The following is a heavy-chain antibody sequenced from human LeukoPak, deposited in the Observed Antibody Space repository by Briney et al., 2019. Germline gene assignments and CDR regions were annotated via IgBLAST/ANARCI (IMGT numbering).Heavy chain of an antibody. CDR3: ASELDSSGYYY. Sequence: SETLSLTCAVYGGSFSGYYWSWIRQSPGKGLEWIGEINHSGSTNYNPSLKSRVTISVDTSKNQFSLKLSSVTAADTAVYYCASELDSSGYYYWGQGTLVTVSS. CDR2: INHSGST. V-gene: IGHV4-34*01. J-gene: IGHJ4*02. D-gene: IGHD3-22*01. CDR1: GGSFSGYY.